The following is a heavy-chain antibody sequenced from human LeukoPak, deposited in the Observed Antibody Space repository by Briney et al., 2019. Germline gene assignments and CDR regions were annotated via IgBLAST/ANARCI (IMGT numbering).Heavy chain of an antibody. D-gene: IGHD3-22*01. CDR2: IYSGGST. CDR1: GFTVSSNY. J-gene: IGHJ3*02. Sequence: PGGSLRLSCAASGFTVSSNYMSWVRQAPGKGLEWVSVIYSGGSTYYADSVKGRFTISRDNSKNTLYLQMNSLRAEDTAVYYCAKDYYDSRGYAVDIWGQGTMVTVSS. CDR3: AKDYYDSRGYAVDI. V-gene: IGHV3-53*01.